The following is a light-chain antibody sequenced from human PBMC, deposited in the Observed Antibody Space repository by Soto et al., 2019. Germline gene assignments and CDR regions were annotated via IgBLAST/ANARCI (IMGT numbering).Light chain of an antibody. Sequence: ALSQPASVSWSPGQSIAISCTGTSSDVGTYNHVSWYQQYPGRAPKLMIYEVSNRPSGVSNRFSGSKSGSTASLTISGLHAEDEADYYCNSLSATGTSYVFGTGTKVTVL. CDR2: EVS. CDR3: NSLSATGTSYV. J-gene: IGLJ1*01. V-gene: IGLV2-14*01. CDR1: SSDVGTYNH.